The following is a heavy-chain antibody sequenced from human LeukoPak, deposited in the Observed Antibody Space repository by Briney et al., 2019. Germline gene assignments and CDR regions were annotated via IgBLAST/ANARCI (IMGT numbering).Heavy chain of an antibody. CDR1: GFVFRNAW. J-gene: IGHJ4*02. Sequence: GSLRLSCAASGFVFRNAWMTWVRQGPGKGLEWIGRIKSQVDGGTTDTTASVKGRFIISRDDSRNMVYLQMNSLKTEDTAVYYCHADCPRQNWGQGTLVTVSS. CDR3: HADCPRQN. CDR2: IKSQVDGGTT. V-gene: IGHV3-15*01.